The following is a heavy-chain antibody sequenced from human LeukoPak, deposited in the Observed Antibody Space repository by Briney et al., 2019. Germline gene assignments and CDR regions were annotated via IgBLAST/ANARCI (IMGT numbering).Heavy chain of an antibody. V-gene: IGHV4-34*01. J-gene: IGHJ4*02. Sequence: SETLSLACAVYGGSFSGYFWTWIRQPPGKGLEWIGSIYYSGSTYYNPSLKSRVTISVDTSKNQFSLKLSSVTAADTAVYYCAGGWELTHDYWGQGTLVTVSS. CDR1: GGSFSGYF. CDR3: AGGWELTHDY. D-gene: IGHD1-26*01. CDR2: IYYSGST.